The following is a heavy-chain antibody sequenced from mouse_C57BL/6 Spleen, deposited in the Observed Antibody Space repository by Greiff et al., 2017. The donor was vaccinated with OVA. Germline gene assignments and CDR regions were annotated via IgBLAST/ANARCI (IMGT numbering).Heavy chain of an antibody. J-gene: IGHJ1*03. CDR3: ARFPYYYGSSYKYFDV. CDR2: ILPGSGST. Sequence: QVQLQQSGAELMKPGASVKLSCKATGYTFTGYWIEWVKQRPGHGLEWIGEILPGSGSTNYNEEFKGKATFTADTSSNTAYMQLSSLTTEDSAIYYCARFPYYYGSSYKYFDVWGTGTTVTVSS. D-gene: IGHD1-1*01. V-gene: IGHV1-9*01. CDR1: GYTFTGYW.